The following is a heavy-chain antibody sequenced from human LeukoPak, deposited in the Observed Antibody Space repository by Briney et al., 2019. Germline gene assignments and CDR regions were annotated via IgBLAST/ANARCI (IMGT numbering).Heavy chain of an antibody. CDR2: IYHSGST. Sequence: SETLSLTCAVSGGSISGGAYSWGWIRQSPGKGLEWIGYIYHSGSTYYNPSLQSRVTISLDRSKNQSSLKLSSVTAADTAVYYCAREIMAAFDIWGQGTMVTVSS. V-gene: IGHV4-30-2*06. J-gene: IGHJ3*02. D-gene: IGHD5-24*01. CDR3: AREIMAAFDI. CDR1: GGSISGGAYS.